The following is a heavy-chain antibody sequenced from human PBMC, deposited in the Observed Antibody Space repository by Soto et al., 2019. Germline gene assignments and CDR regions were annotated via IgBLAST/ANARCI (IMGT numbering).Heavy chain of an antibody. Sequence: GASVKVSCKASGYTFTNYAMHWVRQAPGQRLEWMGWINAGNGDTKYSQKFQGRVTITRDTSASTAYMELSSLRSEDTAVYYCARGSGGSDWPFDYWGQGTLVTVSS. CDR1: GYTFTNYA. CDR3: ARGSGGSDWPFDY. V-gene: IGHV1-3*01. D-gene: IGHD6-19*01. J-gene: IGHJ4*02. CDR2: INAGNGDT.